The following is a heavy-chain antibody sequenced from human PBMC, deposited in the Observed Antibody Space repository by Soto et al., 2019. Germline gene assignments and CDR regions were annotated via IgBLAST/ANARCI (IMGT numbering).Heavy chain of an antibody. D-gene: IGHD4-17*01. CDR1: GFTFSSYS. V-gene: IGHV3-48*01. Sequence: PGGSLRLSCAASGFTFSSYSMNWVRQAPGKGLEWVSYINSSSSTIYYADSVKGRFTISRDNAKNSLYLQMNSLRAEDTAVYYCARDLQQYRAVTTSRGWFDPWGQGTLVTVSS. CDR3: ARDLQQYRAVTTSRGWFDP. CDR2: INSSSSTI. J-gene: IGHJ5*02.